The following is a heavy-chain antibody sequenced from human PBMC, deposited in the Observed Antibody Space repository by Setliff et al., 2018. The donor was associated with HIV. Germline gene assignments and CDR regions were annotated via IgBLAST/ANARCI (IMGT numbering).Heavy chain of an antibody. J-gene: IGHJ4*01. Sequence: GGSLRLSCEASGFTFSDYDFHWVRQAAGKGPEWVSAIGTGGDTYYVDSVKGRFTISRDNAKNTLYLQMNCLRAEDTAVYYCARDLSYDYDRSSDTFDYWGQGTLVTVSS. D-gene: IGHD3-22*01. CDR1: GFTFSDYD. CDR3: ARDLSYDYDRSSDTFDY. CDR2: IGTGGDT. V-gene: IGHV3-13*01.